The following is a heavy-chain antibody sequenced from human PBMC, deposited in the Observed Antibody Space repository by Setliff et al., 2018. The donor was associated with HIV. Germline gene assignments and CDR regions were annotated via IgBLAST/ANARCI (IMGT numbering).Heavy chain of an antibody. CDR3: ARLCNSNTCPFDH. J-gene: IGHJ5*02. D-gene: IGHD2-2*01. Sequence: SVKVSCKASGDSFRTYAFTWVRQAPGQGLEWMGTTIPTVGKTNYGQRFQGRVTMTTDRSASTLHMELRSLRSEDTAVYFCARLCNSNTCPFDHWGQGTQVTVSS. V-gene: IGHV1-69*04. CDR2: TIPTVGKT. CDR1: GDSFRTYA.